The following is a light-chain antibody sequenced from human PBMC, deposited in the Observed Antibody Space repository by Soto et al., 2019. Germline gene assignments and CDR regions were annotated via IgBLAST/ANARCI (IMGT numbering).Light chain of an antibody. CDR3: QQYENTPHSVT. V-gene: IGKV3-15*01. CDR2: GAS. Sequence: EILMTQSPATLSVSPGERATLSCWASQSVSSKLAWYQQKPGKATRLLIYGASTRATGIPARLSGSGSGKEFTLTISSLQSEDFAVYYCQQYENTPHSVTFGPGTKVDIK. CDR1: QSVSSK. J-gene: IGKJ3*01.